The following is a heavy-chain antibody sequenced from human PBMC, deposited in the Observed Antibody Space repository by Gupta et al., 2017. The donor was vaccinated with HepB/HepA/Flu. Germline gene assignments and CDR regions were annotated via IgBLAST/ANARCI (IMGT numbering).Heavy chain of an antibody. D-gene: IGHD3-3*01. Sequence: EVQLVESGGGLVQPGGALRLSCVASGFTFNDYWMHWVRQAPGEGLVWVSRVNKNGRDKNYADFVKGRFTISRDNAKNTLYLEMNSLSDKDTAVYYCVRKDFWSGFDSWGQGTLVTVSS. CDR3: VRKDFWSGFDS. CDR2: VNKNGRDK. V-gene: IGHV3-74*01. J-gene: IGHJ5*01. CDR1: GFTFNDYW.